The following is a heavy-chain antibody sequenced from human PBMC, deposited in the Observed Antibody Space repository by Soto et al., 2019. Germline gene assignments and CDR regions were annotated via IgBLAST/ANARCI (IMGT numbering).Heavy chain of an antibody. D-gene: IGHD3-22*01. CDR1: GGSFSFYY. V-gene: IGHV4-34*01. Sequence: QVQLHQWGAGLLKPSETLSLTCAVSGGSFSFYYWSWIRQPPGKELEWIGEINHSGSTNYNASLKSRVTISGATSKTQFSLKLSSVTAADTAVYYCATRFYDSRGYYLFYFDSWGQGTLVTVSS. J-gene: IGHJ4*02. CDR2: INHSGST. CDR3: ATRFYDSRGYYLFYFDS.